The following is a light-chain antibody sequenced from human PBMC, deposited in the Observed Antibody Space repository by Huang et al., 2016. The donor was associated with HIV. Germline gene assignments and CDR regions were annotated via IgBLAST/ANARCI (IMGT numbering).Light chain of an antibody. CDR3: QQRSNWPPLT. CDR1: QSVSKY. J-gene: IGKJ4*01. Sequence: EIVLTQSPATLSLSPGERATLSCRASQSVSKYLAWYQQKPGEAPRLLIYDASNRATGSPARFSGSGSGTDFTLTINSLEPEDSAVYYCQQRSNWPPLTFGGGTKVEI. CDR2: DAS. V-gene: IGKV3-11*01.